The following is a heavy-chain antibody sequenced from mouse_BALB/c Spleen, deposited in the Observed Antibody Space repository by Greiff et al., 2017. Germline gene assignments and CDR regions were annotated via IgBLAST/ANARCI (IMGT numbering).Heavy chain of an antibody. J-gene: IGHJ3*01. CDR3: ASYYDYDGAY. CDR1: GFNIKDYY. D-gene: IGHD2-4*01. CDR2: IDPENGNT. V-gene: IGHV14-1*02. Sequence: EVMLVESGAELVRPGALVKLSCKASGFNIKDYYMHWVKQRPEQGLEWIGWIDPENGNTIYDPKFQGKASITADTSSNTAYLQLSSLTSEDTAVYYCASYYDYDGAYWGQGTLVTVSA.